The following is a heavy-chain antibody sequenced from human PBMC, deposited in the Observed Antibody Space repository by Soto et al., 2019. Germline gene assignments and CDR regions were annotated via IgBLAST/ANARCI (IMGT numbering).Heavy chain of an antibody. D-gene: IGHD4-17*01. CDR2: ISAHNGNT. CDR3: ARPSSDYGDWGWSLAY. Sequence: QVQLVQSGAEVKNPGASVTVSCKASGYTFTGYAISWVRQAPGQGLEWMGWISAHNGNTNFAQKFQGRVTMTTDTPTSTAYMELRSLRSDDTAVYYCARPSSDYGDWGWSLAYWGQGTLVTVSS. V-gene: IGHV1-18*01. CDR1: GYTFTGYA. J-gene: IGHJ4*02.